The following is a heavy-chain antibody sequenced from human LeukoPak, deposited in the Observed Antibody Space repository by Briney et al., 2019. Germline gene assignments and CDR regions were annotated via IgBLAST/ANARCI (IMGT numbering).Heavy chain of an antibody. CDR3: ARDSYDYRTGWSFWAY. J-gene: IGHJ4*02. Sequence: ASVTVSFKASGYTFTVYYMHWGRQAPGQGREWVGWSNPNRGGTNYAQKSPGRVTMTRATSISPAYMELSRLRSDDPAVYYCARDSYDYRTGWSFWAYWGQGTLVTVSS. CDR1: GYTFTVYY. CDR2: SNPNRGGT. D-gene: IGHD6-19*01. V-gene: IGHV1-2*02.